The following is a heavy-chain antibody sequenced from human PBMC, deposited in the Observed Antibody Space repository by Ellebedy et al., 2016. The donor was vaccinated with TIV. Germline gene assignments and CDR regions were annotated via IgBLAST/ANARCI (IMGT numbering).Heavy chain of an antibody. D-gene: IGHD3-3*01. CDR2: FDPEDGET. J-gene: IGHJ4*02. Sequence: AASVKVSCKVSGYTLTDLSMHWVRQAPGKGLEWMGGFDPEDGETIYEQKFQGRVTITEDTSTDTAYMELSSLRSEDTAVYYCATVITIFGVFDYWGQGTLVTVSS. CDR1: GYTLTDLS. V-gene: IGHV1-24*01. CDR3: ATVITIFGVFDY.